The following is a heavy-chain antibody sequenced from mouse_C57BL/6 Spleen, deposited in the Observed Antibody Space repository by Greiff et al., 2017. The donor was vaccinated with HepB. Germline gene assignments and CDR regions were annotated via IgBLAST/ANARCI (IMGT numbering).Heavy chain of an antibody. CDR1: GYAFSSYW. Sequence: QVQLQQSGAELVKPGASVKISCKASGYAFSSYWMNWVKQRPGKGLEWIGQIYPGDGDTNYNGKFKGKATLTADKSSSTAYMQLSSLTSEDSAVYFCARWGTTSSRGYFDVWGTGTTVTGSS. CDR2: IYPGDGDT. J-gene: IGHJ1*03. D-gene: IGHD1-1*01. V-gene: IGHV1-80*01. CDR3: ARWGTTSSRGYFDV.